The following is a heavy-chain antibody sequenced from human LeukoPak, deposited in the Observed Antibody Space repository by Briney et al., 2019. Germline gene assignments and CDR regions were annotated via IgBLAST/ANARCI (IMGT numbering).Heavy chain of an antibody. D-gene: IGHD3-22*01. CDR1: GASISSAGYG. CDR2: IYYSGST. Sequence: SETLSLTCTVSGASISSAGYGWSWIRQHPGNGLEWIGYIYYSGSTYSNPSLKRRVTISVNTSKNQFSLKLSSVTAADTAVYYCARVWDYYDSSGYFPYFDYWGQGTLVTVSS. V-gene: IGHV4-31*03. J-gene: IGHJ4*02. CDR3: ARVWDYYDSSGYFPYFDY.